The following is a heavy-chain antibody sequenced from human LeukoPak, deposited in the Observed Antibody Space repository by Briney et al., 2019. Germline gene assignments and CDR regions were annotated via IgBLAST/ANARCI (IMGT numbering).Heavy chain of an antibody. CDR2: ISWNSGSI. J-gene: IGHJ3*02. CDR3: ARRLIHFGNAFDI. Sequence: GGSLRLSCAASGFTFDDYAMHWVRQAPGKGLEWVSGISWNSGSIGYADSVKGRFTISRDNAKNSLYLQMISLRAEDTALYYCARRLIHFGNAFDIWGQGTMVTVSS. CDR1: GFTFDDYA. D-gene: IGHD3-10*01. V-gene: IGHV3-9*01.